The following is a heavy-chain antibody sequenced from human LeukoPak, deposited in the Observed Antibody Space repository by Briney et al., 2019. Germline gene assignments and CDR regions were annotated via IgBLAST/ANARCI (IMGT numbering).Heavy chain of an antibody. V-gene: IGHV4-4*07. Sequence: SETLSLTCTVSGGSISYYYWTWIRQPAGKGLEWIGRINTSGSTNYNPSLRSRVTMSVDTSKNQFSLKLSSVTAADTAVYYCARGGWDTNNEREYDHWGQGTLVTVSS. CDR1: GGSISYYY. D-gene: IGHD1/OR15-1a*01. J-gene: IGHJ4*02. CDR3: ARGGWDTNNEREYDH. CDR2: INTSGST.